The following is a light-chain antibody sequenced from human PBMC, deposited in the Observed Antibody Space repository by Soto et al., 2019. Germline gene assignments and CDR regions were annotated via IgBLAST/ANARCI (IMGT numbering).Light chain of an antibody. V-gene: IGLV2-14*03. Sequence: QSALTQPASVSGSPGQSITISCTGSSSDVGGYNYVSWYQQHHPGKAPKLMIYDVSNRPSGVSNRFSGSKSGNTASLTISGLQAEDEADYYCSSYTPSSTVVFGGGTKVTVL. CDR1: SSDVGGYNY. CDR3: SSYTPSSTVV. CDR2: DVS. J-gene: IGLJ2*01.